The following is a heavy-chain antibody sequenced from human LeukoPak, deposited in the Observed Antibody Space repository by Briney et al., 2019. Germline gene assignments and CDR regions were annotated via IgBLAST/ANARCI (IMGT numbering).Heavy chain of an antibody. J-gene: IGHJ5*02. CDR1: GGSISSYY. CDR2: IYYSGST. V-gene: IGHV4-59*01. Sequence: PSETLSLTCTVSGGSISSYYWSWIRQPPGKGLEWIGYIYYSGSTNYNPSLKSRVTISVDTSKNQFSLKLSSVTAADTAVYYCARDQGVYDSSGYYCGVWFDPWGQGTLVTVSS. D-gene: IGHD3-22*01. CDR3: ARDQGVYDSSGYYCGVWFDP.